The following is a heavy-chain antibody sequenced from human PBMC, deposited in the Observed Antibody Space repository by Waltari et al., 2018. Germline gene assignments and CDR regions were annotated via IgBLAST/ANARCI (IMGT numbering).Heavy chain of an antibody. D-gene: IGHD1-26*01. V-gene: IGHV3-30*01. CDR2: ISYDGRNK. Sequence: QVQLVESGGGVVQPGRSLSPSCAPSGFTFISYALPWARQAPGKGLEWVAVISYDGRNKYYADSVKGRFTISRDNSKNTLYLQMNSLRAEDTAVYYCASGPQEWEAFDIWGQGTMVTVSS. CDR3: ASGPQEWEAFDI. CDR1: GFTFISYA. J-gene: IGHJ3*02.